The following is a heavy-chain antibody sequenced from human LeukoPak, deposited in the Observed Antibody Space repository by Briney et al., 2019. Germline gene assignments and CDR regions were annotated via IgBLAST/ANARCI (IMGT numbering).Heavy chain of an antibody. CDR3: ARGRTAAAGPFDY. CDR1: GGSFSGYY. CDR2: INHSGST. J-gene: IGHJ4*02. D-gene: IGHD6-13*01. Sequence: PSETLSLTCAVYGGSFSGYYWSWIRQPPGKGLEWIGEINHSGSTNYNPSLKSRVTISVDTSKNQFSLKLSSVTAADTAVYYCARGRTAAAGPFDYWGQGTLATVSS. V-gene: IGHV4-34*01.